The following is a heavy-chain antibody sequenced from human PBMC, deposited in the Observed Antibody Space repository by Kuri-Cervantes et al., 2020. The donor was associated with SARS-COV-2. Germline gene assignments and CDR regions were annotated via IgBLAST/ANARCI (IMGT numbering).Heavy chain of an antibody. D-gene: IGHD6-13*01. Sequence: GESLKISRAASGFTFSSYGMHWVRQAPGKGLEWVAFIRYDGSNKYYADSVKGRFTISRDNSKNTLYLQMNSLRAEDTAVYYCAKDLPGSSAADVYWGQGTLVTVSS. J-gene: IGHJ4*02. CDR1: GFTFSSYG. V-gene: IGHV3-30*02. CDR3: AKDLPGSSAADVY. CDR2: IRYDGSNK.